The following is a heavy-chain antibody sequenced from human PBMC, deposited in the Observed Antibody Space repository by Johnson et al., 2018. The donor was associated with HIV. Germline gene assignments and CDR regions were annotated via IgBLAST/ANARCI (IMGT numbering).Heavy chain of an antibody. CDR3: AKDLEEGQQWLIGAFDI. J-gene: IGHJ3*02. V-gene: IGHV3-30*02. CDR2: IRYDGSNK. CDR1: GFTFSSYG. D-gene: IGHD6-19*01. Sequence: QVQLVESGGGVVQPGGSLRLSCAASGFTFSSYGMHWVRQAPGKGLEWVAFIRYDGSNKYYADSVKGRFTIPRDNSKNTLYLQMNSLRAEDTAVYYCAKDLEEGQQWLIGAFDIWGQGTMVTVSS.